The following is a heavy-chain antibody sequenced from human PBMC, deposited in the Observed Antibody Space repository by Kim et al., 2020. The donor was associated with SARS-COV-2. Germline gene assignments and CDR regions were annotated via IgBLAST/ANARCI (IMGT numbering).Heavy chain of an antibody. V-gene: IGHV1-69*13. CDR3: ARLGSVPAAIGYGMDV. D-gene: IGHD2-2*02. Sequence: SVKVSCKASGGTFSSYSISWVRQAPGQGLEWMGGIIPIFCTANYAQKFQGRVTITADESTSTAYMELSSLRSEEMAVYYCARLGSVPAAIGYGMDVWGQGTTVAVS. CDR1: GGTFSSYS. J-gene: IGHJ6*02. CDR2: IIPIFCTA.